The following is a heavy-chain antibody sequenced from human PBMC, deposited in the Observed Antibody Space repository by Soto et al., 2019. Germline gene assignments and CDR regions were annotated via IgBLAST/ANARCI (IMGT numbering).Heavy chain of an antibody. CDR3: AKDRDYDFWSGYPDV. V-gene: IGHV3-9*01. D-gene: IGHD3-3*01. Sequence: PGGSLRLSCAASGFTFDDYAMHWVRQATGKGLEWVSGINWNSGSIGYADSVKGRFTLSRDNAKNSLYLQMNSLRAEDTALYYCAKDRDYDFWSGYPDVWGKGTTVTVSS. J-gene: IGHJ6*04. CDR1: GFTFDDYA. CDR2: INWNSGSI.